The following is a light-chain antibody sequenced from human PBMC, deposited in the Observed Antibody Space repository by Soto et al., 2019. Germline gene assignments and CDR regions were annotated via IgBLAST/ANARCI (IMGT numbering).Light chain of an antibody. CDR1: QSVLYSSNNKNY. CDR3: QQYYNSPQT. J-gene: IGKJ2*01. V-gene: IGKV4-1*01. Sequence: DIVMTQSPDSLAVSLGERATINCKSSQSVLYSSNNKNYLAWYQQKPGQPPKLLIYWASTREAGVPDRFSGSGSGTDFTLTISSLQPEDAAVYYCQQYYNSPQTFGQGTKLEI. CDR2: WAS.